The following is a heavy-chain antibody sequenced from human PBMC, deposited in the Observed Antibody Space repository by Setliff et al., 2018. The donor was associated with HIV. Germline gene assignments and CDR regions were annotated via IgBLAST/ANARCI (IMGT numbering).Heavy chain of an antibody. CDR3: ASGDPQEGGYWDAFDI. V-gene: IGHV4-30-2*01. Sequence: KPSETLSLTCAVSGGSISSGGYPWSWIRQPPGKGLEWIGYIYHSGSTYYNPSLKSRVTISVDRSKNQFSLKLSSVTAADTAVYYCASGDPQEGGYWDAFDIWGQGTMVTVSS. D-gene: IGHD5-12*01. CDR1: GGSISSGGYP. J-gene: IGHJ3*02. CDR2: IYHSGST.